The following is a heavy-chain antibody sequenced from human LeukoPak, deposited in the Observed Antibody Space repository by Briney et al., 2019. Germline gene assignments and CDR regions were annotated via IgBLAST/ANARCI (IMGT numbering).Heavy chain of an antibody. CDR3: ARLGRGVAVAGSYYYYGMDV. D-gene: IGHD6-19*01. CDR1: GFIHSSYE. Sequence: PGGSPRLSCAASGFIHSSYEMNWIRHAPGKGLECVSYISSSSSYTMYADSVKGRFTISRDNAKNSLYLQMNSLRAEETAVYYCARLGRGVAVAGSYYYYGMDVWGQGNTVTVSS. CDR2: ISSSSSYT. V-gene: IGHV3-11*03. J-gene: IGHJ6*02.